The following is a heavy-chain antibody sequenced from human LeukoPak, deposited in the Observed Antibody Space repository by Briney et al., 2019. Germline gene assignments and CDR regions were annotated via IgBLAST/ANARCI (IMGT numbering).Heavy chain of an antibody. J-gene: IGHJ4*02. CDR3: AGLVGRYSSGLYYYYFDY. D-gene: IGHD3-22*01. V-gene: IGHV4-4*02. Sequence: PSETLSLTCSVSGDSINSLDLWSWVRQPPGKGLEWIGEMYLSGTTHSNPSVKSRVTISIDKSKNQFFLNLSSVTAADTAAYYCAGLVGRYSSGLYYYYFDYWGQGTLVTVSS. CDR1: GDSINSLDL. CDR2: MYLSGTT.